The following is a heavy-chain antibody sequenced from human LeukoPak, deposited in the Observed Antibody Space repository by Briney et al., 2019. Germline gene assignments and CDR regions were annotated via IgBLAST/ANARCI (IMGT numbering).Heavy chain of an antibody. V-gene: IGHV1-2*04. CDR3: ARGRAGYCSGGSCYSNAFDI. CDR2: INPNSGGT. CDR1: GYTFTGYY. Sequence: ASVKVSCKASGYTFTGYYMHWLRQAPGQGLEWMGWINPNSGGTNYAQKFQGWVTMTRDTSISTAYMELSRLRSDDTAVYYCARGRAGYCSGGSCYSNAFDIWGQGTMVTVSS. D-gene: IGHD2-15*01. J-gene: IGHJ3*02.